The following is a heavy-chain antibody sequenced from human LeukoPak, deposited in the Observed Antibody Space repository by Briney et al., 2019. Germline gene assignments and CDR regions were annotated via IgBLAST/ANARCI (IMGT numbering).Heavy chain of an antibody. J-gene: IGHJ4*02. CDR1: GDSISNYY. CDR2: IYYSETT. Sequence: PSDTLSLTCTVSGDSISNYYWSWLRPPPGKGLEWIGYIYYSETTHYNPSLTSRVAIPVDTSKNQFSLNLSSVSAADSAVYFCVRDKGDDTKASSERFDYWGQGTLVTVSS. CDR3: VRDKGDDTKASSERFDY. V-gene: IGHV4-59*01. D-gene: IGHD2-8*01.